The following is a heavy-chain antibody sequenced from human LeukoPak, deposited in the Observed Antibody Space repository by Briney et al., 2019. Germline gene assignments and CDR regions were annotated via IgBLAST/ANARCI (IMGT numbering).Heavy chain of an antibody. CDR1: GFAFSSYA. J-gene: IGHJ4*02. V-gene: IGHV3-23*01. D-gene: IGHD3-10*01. Sequence: PGGSLRLSCAASGFAFSSYAMSWVRQPPGKGLEWVSVISRRDDYTYYADSVKGRFTISRDNSKNTLYLQMNTLRAEDTAVYYCANDYRAGSFHDFWGPGTLVTVSS. CDR3: ANDYRAGSFHDF. CDR2: ISRRDDYT.